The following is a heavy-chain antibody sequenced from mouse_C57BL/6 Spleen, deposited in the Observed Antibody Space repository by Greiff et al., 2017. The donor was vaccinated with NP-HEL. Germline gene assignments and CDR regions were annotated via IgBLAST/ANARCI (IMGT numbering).Heavy chain of an antibody. CDR2: ISYDGSN. CDR1: GYSITSGYY. J-gene: IGHJ1*03. V-gene: IGHV3-6*01. D-gene: IGHD2-5*01. Sequence: EVKLQESGPGLVKPSQSLSLTCSVTGYSITSGYYWNWIRQFPGNKLEWMGYISYDGSNNYNPSLKNRISITRDTSKNQFFLKLNSVTTEDTATYYCARDTYYSNYGYFDVWGTGTTVTVSS. CDR3: ARDTYYSNYGYFDV.